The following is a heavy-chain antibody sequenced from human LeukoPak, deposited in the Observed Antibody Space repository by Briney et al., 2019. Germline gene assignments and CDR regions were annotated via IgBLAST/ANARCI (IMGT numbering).Heavy chain of an antibody. Sequence: GGSLRLSCAASGFTFSSYAMNWVRQAPGKGLEWVSAISGSGGSTYYADSVKGRFTISRDNSENTLYLQMNSLRAEDTAVYYCTSDDNTGYYPHWFGPWGQGTLVTVSS. CDR2: ISGSGGST. V-gene: IGHV3-23*01. J-gene: IGHJ5*02. CDR3: TSDDNTGYYPHWFGP. D-gene: IGHD3-22*01. CDR1: GFTFSSYA.